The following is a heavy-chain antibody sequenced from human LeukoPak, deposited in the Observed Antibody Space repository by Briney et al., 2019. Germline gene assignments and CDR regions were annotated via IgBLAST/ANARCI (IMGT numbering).Heavy chain of an antibody. CDR2: ISWNSGSI. D-gene: IGHD1-26*01. V-gene: IGHV3-9*01. CDR1: GFTFDDYA. Sequence: HPGRSLRLSCAASGFTFDDYAMHWVRQAPGKGLEWVSGISWNSGSIGYADSVKGRFTISRDNAKNSLYLQMNSLRAEDTALYYCAKHPSGSSSGSSTYFDYWGQGTLVTVSS. J-gene: IGHJ4*02. CDR3: AKHPSGSSSGSSTYFDY.